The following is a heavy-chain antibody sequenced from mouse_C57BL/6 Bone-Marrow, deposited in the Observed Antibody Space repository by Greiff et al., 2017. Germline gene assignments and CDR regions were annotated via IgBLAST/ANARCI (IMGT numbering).Heavy chain of an antibody. CDR1: GYTFTSYW. D-gene: IGHD2-2*01. CDR2: INPSNGGT. Sequence: QVQLQQPGTELVKPGASVELSCKASGYTFTSYWMHWVKQRPGQGLEWIGNINPSNGGTNYNEKFKSKATLTVDKSSSTAYMQLSSLTSEDSAVYYCARGAEYGYDGDYFDYWGQGTTLTVSS. V-gene: IGHV1-53*01. J-gene: IGHJ2*01. CDR3: ARGAEYGYDGDYFDY.